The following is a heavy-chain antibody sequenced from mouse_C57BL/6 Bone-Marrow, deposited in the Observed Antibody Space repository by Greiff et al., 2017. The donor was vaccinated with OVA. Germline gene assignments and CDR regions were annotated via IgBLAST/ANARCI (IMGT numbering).Heavy chain of an antibody. CDR2: IDPETGGT. J-gene: IGHJ2*01. CDR3: TRSYSNYVDFDY. Sequence: QVQLQQSGAELVRPGASVTLSCKASGYTFTDYEMHWVKQTPVHGLEWIGAIDPETGGTAYNQTFKGKAILTADKSSSTAYMELRSLTSEDSAVYYGTRSYSNYVDFDYWGGGTTLTVSS. V-gene: IGHV1-15*01. D-gene: IGHD2-5*01. CDR1: GYTFTDYE.